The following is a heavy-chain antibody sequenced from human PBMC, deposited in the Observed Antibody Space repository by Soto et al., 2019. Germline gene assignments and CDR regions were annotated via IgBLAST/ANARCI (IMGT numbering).Heavy chain of an antibody. V-gene: IGHV4-31*03. D-gene: IGHD2-2*01. CDR1: GGSISSGGYY. CDR2: IYYSGST. Sequence: QVQLQESGQGLVKPSQTLSLTCTVSGGSISSGGYYWSWIRQHPGKGLEWFGYIYYSGSTYYNPSLKSRVTISVDTSKSQFSLKLSSVTAADTAVYYCARSYIVVVPAAMYAFDIWGQGTMVTVSS. J-gene: IGHJ3*02. CDR3: ARSYIVVVPAAMYAFDI.